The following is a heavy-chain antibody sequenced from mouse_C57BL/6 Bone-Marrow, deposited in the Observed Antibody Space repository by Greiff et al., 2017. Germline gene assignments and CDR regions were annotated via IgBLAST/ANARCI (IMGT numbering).Heavy chain of an antibody. V-gene: IGHV5-17*01. CDR1: GFTFSDYG. CDR2: ISSGSSTI. J-gene: IGHJ4*01. Sequence: VHVKQSGGGLVKPGGSLKLSCAASGFTFSDYGMHWVRQAPEKGLEWVAYISSGSSTIYYADTVKGRFTISRDNAKNTLFLQMTSLRSEDTAMYYCARDLYAMDYWGQGTSVTVSS. CDR3: ARDLYAMDY.